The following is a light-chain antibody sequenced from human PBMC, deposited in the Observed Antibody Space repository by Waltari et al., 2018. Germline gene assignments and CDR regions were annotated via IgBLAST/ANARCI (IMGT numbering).Light chain of an antibody. CDR2: RNK. CDR3: ASWDASLSGYVV. J-gene: IGLJ2*01. CDR1: SSNIGTNY. V-gene: IGLV1-47*01. Sequence: QSVLTQAPSASGTPGQRVTISCSGSSSNIGTNYVYWYQQLPRTAPKLLIYRNKQRPSGVPDRFSGSKSGTSASLAIRGLRSEDEADYYCASWDASLSGYVVFGGGTKLTVL.